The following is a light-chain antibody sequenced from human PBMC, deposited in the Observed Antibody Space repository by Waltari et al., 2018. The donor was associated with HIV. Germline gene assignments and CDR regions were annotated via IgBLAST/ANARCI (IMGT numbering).Light chain of an antibody. J-gene: IGLJ2*01. CDR1: SSNIGTGYD. CDR2: GNN. V-gene: IGLV1-40*01. CDR3: QSYDSSLSGSI. Sequence: QSVLTQPPSVSGAPGQRVTISCTGSSSNIGTGYDVHSYQQLPGTAPKLLIYGNNHRPSGVPDRFSGSKSGTSASLAITGLQAEDEADYYCQSYDSSLSGSIFGGGTKLTVL.